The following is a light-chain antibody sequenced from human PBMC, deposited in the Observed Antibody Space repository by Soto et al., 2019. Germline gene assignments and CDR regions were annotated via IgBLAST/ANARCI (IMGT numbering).Light chain of an antibody. J-gene: IGKJ5*01. CDR3: QQRNVWPPVT. CDR1: PSVTNF. CDR2: GAF. Sequence: EIVLTQSPATLSLSPGERATLSCRASPSVTNFLACYQQKPGQAPRLLIYGAFNRATAIPARFSGSGSGTDFTLTISSLEPEDSAVYYCQQRNVWPPVTFGQGTRLEIK. V-gene: IGKV3-11*01.